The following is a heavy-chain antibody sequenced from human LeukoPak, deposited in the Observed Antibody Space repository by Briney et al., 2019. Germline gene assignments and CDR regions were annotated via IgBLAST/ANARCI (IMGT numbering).Heavy chain of an antibody. J-gene: IGHJ4*02. Sequence: GESLKISCKGSGYSFTTYWIGWVRQMPGKGLEWMGIIYPGDSDTRYSPSFQGQVTISADKSISTAYLQWSSLKASDTAIYYCAGRLYCSSTTCYENFDYWGQGTLVTVSS. CDR1: GYSFTTYW. CDR3: AGRLYCSSTTCYENFDY. CDR2: IYPGDSDT. D-gene: IGHD2-2*01. V-gene: IGHV5-51*01.